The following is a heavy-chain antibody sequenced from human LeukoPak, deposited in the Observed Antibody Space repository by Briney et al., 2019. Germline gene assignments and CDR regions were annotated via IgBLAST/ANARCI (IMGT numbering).Heavy chain of an antibody. V-gene: IGHV4-39*01. CDR2: IYYSGST. CDR1: GGSISSSSYY. D-gene: IGHD3-22*01. CDR3: ATRGQDSSGHFDY. J-gene: IGHJ4*02. Sequence: PSETLSLTCTVSGGSISSSSYYWVWIRQPPGKGLEWIGSIYYSGSTYYNPSLKSRVTISVDTSKNQFSLKLSSVTAADTAVYYCATRGQDSSGHFDYWGQGTLVTVSS.